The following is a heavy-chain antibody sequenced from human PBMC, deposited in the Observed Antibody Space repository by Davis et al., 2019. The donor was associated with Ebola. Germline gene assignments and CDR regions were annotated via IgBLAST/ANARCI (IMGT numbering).Heavy chain of an antibody. CDR1: GFTFSNAW. CDR2: IRSKAYGGTT. D-gene: IGHD2-2*02. CDR3: TNGYTYYYGMDV. J-gene: IGHJ6*02. V-gene: IGHV3-49*04. Sequence: GESLKISCAASGFTFSNAWMNWVRQAPGKGLEWVGFIRSKAYGGTTEYAASVKGRFTISRDDSKSIAYLQMNSLKTEDTAVYYCTNGYTYYYGMDVWGQGTTVTVSS.